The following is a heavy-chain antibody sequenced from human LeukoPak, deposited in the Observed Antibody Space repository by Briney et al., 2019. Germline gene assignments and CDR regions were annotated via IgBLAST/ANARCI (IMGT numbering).Heavy chain of an antibody. CDR2: IYYSRTT. Sequence: SETLSLTCTVSGVSISSGSHHWGWFRQSPGKGLEWIGSIYYSRTTYYNPSLNSRVTISVVTSKNQFSLQLNSVTAADTDVYYCVRHDGRSGGTMGALDSWGQGSLVTVSS. J-gene: IGHJ4*02. V-gene: IGHV4-39*01. CDR1: GVSISSGSHH. CDR3: VRHDGRSGGTMGALDS. D-gene: IGHD4-23*01.